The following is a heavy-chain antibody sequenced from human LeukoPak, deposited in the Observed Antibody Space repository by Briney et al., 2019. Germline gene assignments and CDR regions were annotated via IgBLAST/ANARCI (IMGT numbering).Heavy chain of an antibody. V-gene: IGHV3-74*01. J-gene: IGHJ6*02. CDR2: ISSDGIST. CDR3: VQSGGMDV. CDR1: GFTFSRFS. Sequence: GGSLRLSCAASGFTFSRFSMHWVREAPGRGVVWVSRISSDGISTNYADSVKGRFTISRDNSKNTLYLQMNSLRAEDTAVYYCVQSGGMDVWGQGTTVTVSS.